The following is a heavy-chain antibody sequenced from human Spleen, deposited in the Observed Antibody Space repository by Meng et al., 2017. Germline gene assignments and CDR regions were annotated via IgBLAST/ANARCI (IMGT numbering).Heavy chain of an antibody. J-gene: IGHJ4*02. CDR1: GGSSSSSFFY. V-gene: IGHV4-39*01. CDR2: IYYTGST. D-gene: IGHD5-18*01. CDR3: ARLDDTGIDY. Sequence: QLQLQESGPGRGKPAETRSRTCTVSGGSSSSSFFYWGGVRQPPGKGLEWSGSIYYTGSTYYNPSLKSRVTISIDTSKNQFSLKLSSVTAADTAVYYCARLDDTGIDYWGQGILVTVSS.